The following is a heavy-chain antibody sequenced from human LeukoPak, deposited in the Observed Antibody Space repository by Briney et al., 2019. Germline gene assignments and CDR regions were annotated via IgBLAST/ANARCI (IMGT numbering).Heavy chain of an antibody. CDR2: IYYSGST. CDR1: GGSISSGGYY. D-gene: IGHD3-10*01. V-gene: IGHV4-31*03. CDR3: ARGRQVSGSPIFDY. J-gene: IGHJ4*02. Sequence: SQTLSLTCTVSGGSISSGGYYWSWLRQHPGRGLEWIGYIYYSGSTYYNPSLKSRVTISVDTSKNQLSLKLSSVTAADTAVYYCARGRQVSGSPIFDYWGQGTLVTVSS.